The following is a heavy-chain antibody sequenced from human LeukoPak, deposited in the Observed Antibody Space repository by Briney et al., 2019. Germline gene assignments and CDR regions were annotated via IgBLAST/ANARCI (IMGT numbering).Heavy chain of an antibody. D-gene: IGHD3-3*01. V-gene: IGHV4-30-4*08. CDR2: IYYSGST. J-gene: IGHJ4*02. Sequence: SETLSLTCTVSGGSISSSSYYWGWIRQPPGKGLEWIGYIYYSGSTYYNPSLKSRVTISVDTSKNQFSLKLSSVTAADTAVYYCAREVTIFGVVIGYYFDYWGQGTLVTVSS. CDR1: GGSISSSSYY. CDR3: AREVTIFGVVIGYYFDY.